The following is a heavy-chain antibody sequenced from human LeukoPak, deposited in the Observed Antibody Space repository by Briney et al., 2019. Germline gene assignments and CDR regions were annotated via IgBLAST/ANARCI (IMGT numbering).Heavy chain of an antibody. CDR3: AKFLPTHIVVANYYFDY. Sequence: GGSLRLYCAASGFTFSSYGMHWVRLAPGKGLEWVAVIWYDGSNKYYADSVKGRFTIPRDNSKNTLYLQMNSLRAEHTAVYYCAKFLPTHIVVANYYFDYWGQGTLVTVSS. D-gene: IGHD2-21*01. J-gene: IGHJ4*02. CDR2: IWYDGSNK. CDR1: GFTFSSYG. V-gene: IGHV3-33*06.